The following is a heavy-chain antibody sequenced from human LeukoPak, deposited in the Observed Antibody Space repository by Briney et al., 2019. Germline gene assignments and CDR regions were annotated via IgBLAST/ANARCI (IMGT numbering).Heavy chain of an antibody. CDR3: ARDRGSSGYEDY. J-gene: IGHJ4*02. D-gene: IGHD3-22*01. Sequence: KPGGSLRLSCAASEFTFSSYWMSWVRQAPGKGLEWVANIKQDGSEKYYVDSVKGRFTISRDNAKNSLYLQMNSLRAEDTAVYYCARDRGSSGYEDYWGQGTLVTVSS. V-gene: IGHV3-7*01. CDR1: EFTFSSYW. CDR2: IKQDGSEK.